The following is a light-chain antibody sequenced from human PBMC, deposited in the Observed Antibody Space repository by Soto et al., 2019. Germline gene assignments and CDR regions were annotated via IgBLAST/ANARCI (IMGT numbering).Light chain of an antibody. CDR3: QQYHSYWT. CDR1: ESISRW. J-gene: IGKJ1*01. Sequence: DVPTTQSPSTVSAYVGDRVTITFRASESISRWLAWYQQKPGKPPNLLIYKASTLGSGVPSRFSGTGSGTEFTLTISSLQPDDFATYYCQQYHSYWTFGQGTKV. CDR2: KAS. V-gene: IGKV1-5*03.